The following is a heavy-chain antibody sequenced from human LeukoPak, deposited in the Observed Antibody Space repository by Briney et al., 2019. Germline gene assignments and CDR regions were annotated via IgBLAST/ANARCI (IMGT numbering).Heavy chain of an antibody. J-gene: IGHJ5*01. CDR2: ISGSGGST. CDR3: AKDRHAPGRYCSSTTCFPFDS. D-gene: IGHD2-2*01. V-gene: IGHV3-23*01. CDR1: GFTFSSYA. Sequence: GGSLRLSCAASGFTFSSYAMSWVRQAPGKGLEWVSAISGSGGSTYYADSVKGRFTISRDNSKNTLYLQMNSLRAEDTAVYYCAKDRHAPGRYCSSTTCFPFDSWGQGTLVTVSS.